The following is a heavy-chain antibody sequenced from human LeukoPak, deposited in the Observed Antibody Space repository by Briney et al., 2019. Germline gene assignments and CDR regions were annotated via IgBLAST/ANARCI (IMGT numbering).Heavy chain of an antibody. V-gene: IGHV4-31*03. Sequence: SETLSLTCTVSGGSISSGGYYWSWIRQHPGKGLEWIGYIYYSGSTYYNPSLKSRVTISVDTSSNQFSLKLSSVTAADTAVYYCARIRCSGGSCYWFDPWGQGTLVTVSS. CDR3: ARIRCSGGSCYWFDP. CDR1: GGSISSGGYY. J-gene: IGHJ5*02. D-gene: IGHD2-15*01. CDR2: IYYSGST.